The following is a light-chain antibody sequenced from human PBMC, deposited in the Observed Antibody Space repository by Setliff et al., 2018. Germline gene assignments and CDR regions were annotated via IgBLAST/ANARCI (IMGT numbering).Light chain of an antibody. V-gene: IGLV1-47*01. CDR1: SSNIGSNY. Sequence: QSVLTQPPSASGTPGQRVTISCSGSSSNIGSNYVYWYQQLPGTAPKLLIYRNNQRPSGVPDRFSGSKSGTSASLAITGLQAEDEADYYCQSYDSSLSVPYVFGTGTKVTVL. J-gene: IGLJ1*01. CDR3: QSYDSSLSVPYV. CDR2: RNN.